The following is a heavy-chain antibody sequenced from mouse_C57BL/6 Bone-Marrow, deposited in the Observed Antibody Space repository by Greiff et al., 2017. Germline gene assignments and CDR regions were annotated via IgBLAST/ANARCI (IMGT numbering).Heavy chain of an antibody. CDR1: GYAFTNYL. CDR3: ARWSFYGSSD. V-gene: IGHV1-54*01. Sequence: QVQLQQSGAELVRPGTSVKVSCKASGYAFTNYLIEWVKQRPGQGLEWIGVINPGSGGTNYNEKFKGKATLTADKSSSTAYMQLSSLTSEGSAVYFCARWSFYGSSDWGQGTTLTVSS. CDR2: INPGSGGT. J-gene: IGHJ2*01. D-gene: IGHD1-1*01.